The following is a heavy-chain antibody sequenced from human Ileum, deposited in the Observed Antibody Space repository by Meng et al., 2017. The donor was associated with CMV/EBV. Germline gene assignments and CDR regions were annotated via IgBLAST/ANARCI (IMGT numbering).Heavy chain of an antibody. D-gene: IGHD6-13*01. J-gene: IGHJ5*02. CDR3: ARFRIAALGNLFDP. Sequence: QVQLRESGPGLVKPSQTPSLICTVSGASISSGDYYWSWIRQPPGKGLEWIGYIFFSGNTYYNPSLNNRVIISIDTPRNQFSLKVDSVTAADTAVYYCARFRIAALGNLFDPWGHGTLVTVSS. CDR1: GASISSGDYY. CDR2: IFFSGNT. V-gene: IGHV4-30-4*08.